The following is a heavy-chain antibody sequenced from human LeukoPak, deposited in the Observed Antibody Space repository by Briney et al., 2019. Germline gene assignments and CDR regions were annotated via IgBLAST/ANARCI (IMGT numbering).Heavy chain of an antibody. CDR3: ARVLLWFGDFSVKAFDI. CDR2: IYYSGST. J-gene: IGHJ3*02. V-gene: IGHV4-39*01. D-gene: IGHD3-10*01. CDR1: GGPINSNIYY. Sequence: PSETLSLTRNVSGGPINSNIYYWAWVRQPPGKGLEWIGSIYYSGSTYYNPSLKSRITISVDTFRSQVSLKMRSVTAADTAVYYCARVLLWFGDFSVKAFDIWGQGTMVTVSS.